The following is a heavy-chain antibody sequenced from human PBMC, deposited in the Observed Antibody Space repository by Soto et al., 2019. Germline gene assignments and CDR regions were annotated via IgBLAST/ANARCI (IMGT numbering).Heavy chain of an antibody. Sequence: VQLVESGGGVVQPGKSLTLSCSASGFNFITYSLSWVRQAPGKGLEWVASISSSAVYIDYADSVKGRFTISRDNANNSLYLQMNSLRAEDTATYYCVRDGLDYYDTERLYFDNWGQGTLVTVSS. CDR2: ISSSAVYI. D-gene: IGHD3-22*01. J-gene: IGHJ4*02. CDR3: VRDGLDYYDTERLYFDN. V-gene: IGHV3-21*01. CDR1: GFNFITYS.